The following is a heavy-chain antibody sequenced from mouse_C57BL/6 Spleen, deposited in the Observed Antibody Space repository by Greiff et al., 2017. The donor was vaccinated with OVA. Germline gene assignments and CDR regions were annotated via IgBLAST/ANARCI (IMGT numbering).Heavy chain of an antibody. D-gene: IGHD2-3*01. Sequence: QVQLQQPGAELVKPGASVKMSCKASGYTFTSYWITWVKQRPGQGLEWIGDIYPGSGSTNYNEKFKSKATLTVDTSSSTAYMQLSSLTSEDSAVYYCAREGYDGDYEDAMDYWGQGTSVTVSS. CDR1: GYTFTSYW. CDR2: IYPGSGST. J-gene: IGHJ4*01. V-gene: IGHV1-55*01. CDR3: AREGYDGDYEDAMDY.